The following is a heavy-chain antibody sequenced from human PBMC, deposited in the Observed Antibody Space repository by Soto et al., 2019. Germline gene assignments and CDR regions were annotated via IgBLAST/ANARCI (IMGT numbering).Heavy chain of an antibody. D-gene: IGHD3-10*01. CDR1: GFTFSSYG. CDR2: ISYDGSNK. Sequence: SLRLSCAASGFTFSSYGMHWVRQAPGKGLEWVAVISYDGSNKYYADSVKGRFTISRDNSKNTLYLQMNSLRAEDTAVYYCAKDKSYYGSGSYNYYYMDAWGKGTTVTVSS. CDR3: AKDKSYYGSGSYNYYYMDA. V-gene: IGHV3-30*18. J-gene: IGHJ6*03.